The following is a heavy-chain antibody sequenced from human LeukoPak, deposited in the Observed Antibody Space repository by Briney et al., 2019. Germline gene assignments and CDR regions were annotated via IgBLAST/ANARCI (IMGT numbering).Heavy chain of an antibody. CDR3: ARVGGIYDYVWGSYRHDAFDI. V-gene: IGHV4-59*01. CDR1: GGSISSYY. CDR2: IYYSGST. J-gene: IGHJ3*02. D-gene: IGHD3-16*02. Sequence: SETLSLTCTVSGGSISSYYWSWIRQPPGKGLEWIGYIYYSGSTNYNPSLKSRVTISVDTSKNQFSLKLSSVTAADTAVYYCARVGGIYDYVWGSYRHDAFDIWGQGTMVTVSS.